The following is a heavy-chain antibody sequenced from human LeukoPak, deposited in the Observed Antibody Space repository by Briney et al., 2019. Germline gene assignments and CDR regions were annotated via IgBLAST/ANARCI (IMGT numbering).Heavy chain of an antibody. CDR3: ARGPLRRITIFGVVYDQNWFDP. D-gene: IGHD3-3*01. V-gene: IGHV1-8*01. J-gene: IGHJ5*02. CDR2: MNPNSGNT. CDR1: GYTFTSYD. Sequence: ASVKVSCKASGYTFTSYDINWVRQATGQGLEWVGWMNPNSGNTGYAQKFQGRVTMTRNTSISTAYMELSSLRSEDTAVYYCARGPLRRITIFGVVYDQNWFDPWGQGTLVTVSS.